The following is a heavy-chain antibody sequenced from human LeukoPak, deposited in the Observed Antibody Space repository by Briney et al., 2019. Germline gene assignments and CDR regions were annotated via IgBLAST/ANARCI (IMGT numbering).Heavy chain of an antibody. D-gene: IGHD2-2*01. CDR3: ASKMEPAAEKRLAY. J-gene: IGHJ4*02. CDR1: GFTVTSTY. Sequence: GGSLRLSCAVSGFTVTSTYMSWVRQTPGKGLEWVSSIYSGGSTYVADSVKGRFNIFRDNSKNTLHLQMNSLRVDDTAVYFCASKMEPAAEKRLAYWGQGTLVTVSS. V-gene: IGHV3-53*01. CDR2: IYSGGST.